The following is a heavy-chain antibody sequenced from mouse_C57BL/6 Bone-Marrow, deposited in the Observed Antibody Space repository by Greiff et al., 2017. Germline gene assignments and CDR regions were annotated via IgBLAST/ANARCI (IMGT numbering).Heavy chain of an antibody. Sequence: VQLQQSGPVLVKPGASVKMSCKASGYTFTDYYMNWVKQSHGKSLEWIGVINPYNGGTSYNQKFKGKATLTVDKSSSTAYMELNSLTSEDSAVYYCARRGPYYGNYNYAMDDWGQGTSVTVSS. CDR3: ARRGPYYGNYNYAMDD. D-gene: IGHD2-10*01. CDR1: GYTFTDYY. CDR2: INPYNGGT. V-gene: IGHV1-19*01. J-gene: IGHJ4*01.